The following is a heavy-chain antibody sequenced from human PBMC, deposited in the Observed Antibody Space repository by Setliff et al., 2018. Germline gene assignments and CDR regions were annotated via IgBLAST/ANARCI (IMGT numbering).Heavy chain of an antibody. CDR1: GYTFTSYG. CDR3: ARVVGDYDYEDYYYYGMDV. Sequence: ASVKVSCKGSGYTFTSYGISWVRQAPGQGLEWMGWISAYNGNTNYAQKLQGRVTMTTDTSTSTAYMELRSLRSDDTAVYYCARVVGDYDYEDYYYYGMDVWGQGTTVTVSS. D-gene: IGHD4-17*01. V-gene: IGHV1-18*01. CDR2: ISAYNGNT. J-gene: IGHJ6*02.